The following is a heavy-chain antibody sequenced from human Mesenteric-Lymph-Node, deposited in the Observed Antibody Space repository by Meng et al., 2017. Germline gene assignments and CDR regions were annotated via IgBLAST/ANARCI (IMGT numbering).Heavy chain of an antibody. V-gene: IGHV3-48*03. J-gene: IGHJ3*02. CDR1: GFNYNNYD. CDR3: ARKSEWEPNDAFDI. D-gene: IGHD1-26*01. Sequence: GESLKISCAASGFNYNNYDMSWVRQAPGKGLEWVSYISSSGSTKYYADSVKGRFTMSRDNAKKSLYLQMNSLRAEDTAVYYCARKSEWEPNDAFDIWGQGTMVTVSS. CDR2: ISSSGSTK.